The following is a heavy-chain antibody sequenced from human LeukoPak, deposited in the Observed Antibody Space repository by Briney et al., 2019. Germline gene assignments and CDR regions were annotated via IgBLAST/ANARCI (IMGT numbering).Heavy chain of an antibody. CDR3: AREWDCGDGICFPRGFDF. CDR1: GYTFTGNY. J-gene: IGHJ4*02. Sequence: ASVKVSCKASGYTFTGNYVHWVRQAPGQGLEWMGWISPNNGGTSYAQNFRDRVTMTTDTSINTAYMELSWLTSDDTAVYYCAREWDCGDGICFPRGFDFWGQGTLVTVSS. CDR2: ISPNNGGT. D-gene: IGHD2-15*01. V-gene: IGHV1-2*02.